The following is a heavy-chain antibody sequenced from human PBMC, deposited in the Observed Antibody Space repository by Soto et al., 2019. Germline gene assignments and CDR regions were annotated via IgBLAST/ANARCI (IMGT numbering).Heavy chain of an antibody. CDR1: GGSFSGYY. CDR2: INHSGST. J-gene: IGHJ4*02. CDR3: ARGGDRSGSGSLGRGGFDY. Sequence: SETLSLTCAVYGGSFSGYYWSWIRQPPGKGLEWIGEINHSGSTNYNPSLKSRVTISVDTSKNQFSLKLSSVTAADTTVYYCARGGDRSGSGSLGRGGFDYWGQGTLVTVSS. D-gene: IGHD3-10*01. V-gene: IGHV4-34*01.